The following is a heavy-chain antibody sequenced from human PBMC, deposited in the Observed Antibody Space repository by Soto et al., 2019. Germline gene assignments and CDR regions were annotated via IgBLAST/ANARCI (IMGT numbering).Heavy chain of an antibody. CDR1: GYTFTSYG. V-gene: IGHV1-18*04. J-gene: IGHJ4*02. D-gene: IGHD3-9*01. Sequence: ASVKVSCKASGYTFTSYGISWVRQAPGQGLEWMGWISAYNGNTNYAQKLQGRVTMTTDTSTSTAYMALRSLRSDDTAVYYCARDLGLIYYDILTGYSGLGYWGQGTLVTVSS. CDR3: ARDLGLIYYDILTGYSGLGY. CDR2: ISAYNGNT.